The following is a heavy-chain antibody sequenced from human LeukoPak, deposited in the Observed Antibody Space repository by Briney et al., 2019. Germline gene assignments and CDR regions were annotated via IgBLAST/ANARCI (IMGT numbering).Heavy chain of an antibody. CDR2: ISYDGSNK. CDR3: ARDIKGQLAGYNWFDP. CDR1: GFTFSSYA. Sequence: GGSLRLSCAASGFTFSSYAMHWVRQAPGKGLEWVAVISYDGSNKYYADSVKGRFTISRDNSKNTLYLQMNSLRAEDTAVYYYARDIKGQLAGYNWFDPWGQGTLVTVSS. D-gene: IGHD6-13*01. V-gene: IGHV3-30*04. J-gene: IGHJ5*02.